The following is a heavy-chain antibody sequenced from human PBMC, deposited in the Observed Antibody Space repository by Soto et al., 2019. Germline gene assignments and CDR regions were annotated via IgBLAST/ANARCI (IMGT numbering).Heavy chain of an antibody. D-gene: IGHD4-17*01. Sequence: GGSLRLSCAASGFTFSTYVMHWVRQAPGKGLEWAALIWYDGSNKYYADSVKGRFTISRDSSKNTLYLQMDSLRAEDKAIYYCARDTAAATGACDLWGQGTMVTVSS. V-gene: IGHV3-33*01. CDR1: GFTFSTYV. J-gene: IGHJ3*01. CDR2: IWYDGSNK. CDR3: ARDTAAATGACDL.